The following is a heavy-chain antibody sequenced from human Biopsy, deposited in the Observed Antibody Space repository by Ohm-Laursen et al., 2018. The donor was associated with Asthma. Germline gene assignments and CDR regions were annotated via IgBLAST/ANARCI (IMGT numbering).Heavy chain of an antibody. Sequence: SLRLSCAASGFSFSSYWMSWVRQAPGKGLEWVANIKQDGSEKYYVDSVKGRFSTSRDNAKNSLYLQMNSLRVEDTAVYYCAGDGRWFDPWGQGTLVTASS. CDR2: IKQDGSEK. J-gene: IGHJ5*02. CDR1: GFSFSSYW. V-gene: IGHV3-7*01. CDR3: AGDGRWFDP.